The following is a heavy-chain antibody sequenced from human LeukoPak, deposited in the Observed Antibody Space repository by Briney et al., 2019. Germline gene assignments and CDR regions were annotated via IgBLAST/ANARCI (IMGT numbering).Heavy chain of an antibody. CDR3: ARSGPAAGRPDAFDI. CDR2: IYTSGST. J-gene: IGHJ3*02. V-gene: IGHV4-4*07. D-gene: IGHD2-2*01. Sequence: SETLSLTCTVSGGSISSYYWSWIRQPAGKGLEWIGRIYTSGSTNYNPSLKSRVTMSVDTSKNQFSLKLSSVTAADTAVYYCARSGPAAGRPDAFDIWGQGTMVTVSS. CDR1: GGSISSYY.